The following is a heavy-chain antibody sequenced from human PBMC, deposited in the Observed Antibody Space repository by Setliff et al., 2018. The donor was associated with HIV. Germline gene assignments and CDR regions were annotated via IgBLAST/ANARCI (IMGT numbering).Heavy chain of an antibody. J-gene: IGHJ5*01. CDR2: IYYSGST. V-gene: IGHV4-39*01. Sequence: SETLSLTCTVSGGSISDSRYYWGWIRQPPGKGLEWIGNIYYSGSTYYNPSLKSRVTISVDTSKNQFSLKLSSVTAADTAVYYCARHRYYDILFDPWGQGTVVTV. CDR1: GGSISDSRYY. CDR3: ARHRYYDILFDP. D-gene: IGHD3-9*01.